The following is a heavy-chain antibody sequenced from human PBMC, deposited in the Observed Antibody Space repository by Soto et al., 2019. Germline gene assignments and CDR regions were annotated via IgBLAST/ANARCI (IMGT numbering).Heavy chain of an antibody. J-gene: IGHJ5*02. Sequence: QVQLHESGPGLVKPSETLSLTCTVSGGSIRSYYWSWIRQPAGKGLEWIGRIYTSGSTNYNPSLKSRVTMSVDTSKNQFSLKLSSVTAADTAVYYCARTNVDTAMVTFDPWGQGTLVTVSS. D-gene: IGHD5-18*01. CDR1: GGSIRSYY. V-gene: IGHV4-4*07. CDR2: IYTSGST. CDR3: ARTNVDTAMVTFDP.